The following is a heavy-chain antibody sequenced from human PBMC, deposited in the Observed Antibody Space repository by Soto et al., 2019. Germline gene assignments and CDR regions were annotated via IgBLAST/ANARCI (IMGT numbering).Heavy chain of an antibody. V-gene: IGHV4-39*01. J-gene: IGHJ4*02. D-gene: IGHD1-26*01. CDR3: ARSGVGATTIDY. CDR2: IYYSGST. CDR1: GGSISSSSYY. Sequence: SETLSLTCTVSGGSISSSSYYWGWIRQPPGKGLEWIGSIYYSGSTYYNPSLKSRVTISVDTSKNQFSLKLSSVTAADTAVYYCARSGVGATTIDYWGQGTLVTVSS.